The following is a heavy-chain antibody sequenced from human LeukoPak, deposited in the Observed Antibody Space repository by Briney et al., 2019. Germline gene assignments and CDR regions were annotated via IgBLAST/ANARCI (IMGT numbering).Heavy chain of an antibody. CDR2: IYYSGST. CDR1: GGSISSSSYY. V-gene: IGHV4-39*01. Sequence: SETLSLTCTVSGGSISSSSYYWGWIRQPPGKGLEWIGSIYYSGSTYYKPSLKSRVTISLDTSKNQFSLKLSSVTAADTAVYYCARHYKVPAGGSYYFEYWGQGNLVTVSS. D-gene: IGHD2-2*01. J-gene: IGHJ4*02. CDR3: ARHYKVPAGGSYYFEY.